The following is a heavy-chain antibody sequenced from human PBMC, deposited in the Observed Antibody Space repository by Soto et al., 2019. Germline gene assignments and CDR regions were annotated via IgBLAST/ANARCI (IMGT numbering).Heavy chain of an antibody. CDR1: GFTFSSYA. Sequence: GGSLRLSCAASGFTFSSYAMHWVRQAPGKELEWVAVISYDGSNKYYADSVKGRFTISRDNSKNTLYLQMNSLRAEDTAVYYCARGPSSSWFYYYYGMDVWGQGTTVTVSS. V-gene: IGHV3-30-3*01. CDR3: ARGPSSSWFYYYYGMDV. J-gene: IGHJ6*02. D-gene: IGHD6-13*01. CDR2: ISYDGSNK.